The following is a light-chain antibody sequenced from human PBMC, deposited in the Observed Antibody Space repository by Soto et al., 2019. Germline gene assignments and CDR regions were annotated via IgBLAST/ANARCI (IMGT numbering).Light chain of an antibody. Sequence: DIQMTQSPSTLSASVGDRVTITCRASQSVSSWLAWYQQKPGKAPKLLIYKASSLESGVPSRFSGSGSGTEFTLTISSLQPDDSATYDCQHYNSFGPGTKVDIK. CDR1: QSVSSW. CDR2: KAS. J-gene: IGKJ3*01. V-gene: IGKV1-5*03. CDR3: QHYNS.